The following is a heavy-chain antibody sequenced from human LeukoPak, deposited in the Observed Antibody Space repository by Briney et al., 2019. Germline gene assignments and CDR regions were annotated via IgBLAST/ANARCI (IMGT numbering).Heavy chain of an antibody. CDR2: INPSGGST. D-gene: IGHD2/OR15-2a*01. V-gene: IGHV1-46*01. Sequence: ASVKVSCKVSGYTLTELSMHWVRQAPGQGLEWMGIINPSGGSTSYAQKFQGRVTMTRDTSTSTVYMELSSLRSEDTAVYYCARWRNIRPGFDYWGQGTLVTVSS. CDR1: GYTLTELS. CDR3: ARWRNIRPGFDY. J-gene: IGHJ4*02.